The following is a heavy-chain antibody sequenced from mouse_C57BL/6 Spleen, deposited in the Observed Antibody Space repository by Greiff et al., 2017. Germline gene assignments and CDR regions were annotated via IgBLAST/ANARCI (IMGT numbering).Heavy chain of an antibody. J-gene: IGHJ3*01. CDR1: GFNIKDDY. CDR2: IDPENGDT. V-gene: IGHV14-4*01. CDR3: TLLYYGSSYGAY. D-gene: IGHD1-1*01. Sequence: VQLQQSGAELVRPGASVKLSCTASGFNIKDDYMHWVKQRPEQGLEWIGWIDPENGDTEYASKFQGKATITADTSSNTAYLQLSSLTSEDTAVYYCTLLYYGSSYGAYWGQGTLVTVSA.